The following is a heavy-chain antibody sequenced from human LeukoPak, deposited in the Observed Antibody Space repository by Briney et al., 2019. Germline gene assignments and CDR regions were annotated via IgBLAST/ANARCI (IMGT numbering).Heavy chain of an antibody. V-gene: IGHV3-21*01. D-gene: IGHD4-17*01. CDR3: ARGIYGDYVLDY. J-gene: IGHJ4*02. CDR1: GFTFSSYS. CDR2: ISSSSSYI. Sequence: GGSLRLSCAASGFTFSSYSMNWVRQAPGKGLDWVSSISSSSSYIYYADSVKGRFTISRDNAKNSLYLQMNSLRAEDTAVYYCARGIYGDYVLDYWGQGTLVTVSS.